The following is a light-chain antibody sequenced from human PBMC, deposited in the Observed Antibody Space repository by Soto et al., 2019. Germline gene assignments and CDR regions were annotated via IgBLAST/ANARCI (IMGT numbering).Light chain of an antibody. Sequence: EIVMTQSPPPLSVSPGERATLPRRARQSVSSNLAWYQQKPGQAPRLLIYGASTRATGIPARFSGSGSGTEFTLTISSLQSEDFAVYYCQQYNNWPRTFGQGTKVDIK. CDR3: QQYNNWPRT. J-gene: IGKJ1*01. V-gene: IGKV3-15*01. CDR2: GAS. CDR1: QSVSSN.